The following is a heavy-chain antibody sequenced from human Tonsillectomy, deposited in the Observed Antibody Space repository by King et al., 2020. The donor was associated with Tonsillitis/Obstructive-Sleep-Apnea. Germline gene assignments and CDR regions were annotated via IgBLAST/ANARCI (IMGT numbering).Heavy chain of an antibody. CDR3: VKGIKWNPYVTDV. J-gene: IGHJ6*02. Sequence: QLVQSGGGLVQPGGSLRLSCSASGFTFSGYAMHWVRQAPGKGLQYVSAISINGGSTDYADSVKGRFTISRDNSKNTLYLQMSSLRPEDTAVYYCVKGIKWNPYVTDVWGQGTTVTVSS. CDR2: ISINGGST. CDR1: GFTFSGYA. V-gene: IGHV3-64D*06. D-gene: IGHD1-20*01.